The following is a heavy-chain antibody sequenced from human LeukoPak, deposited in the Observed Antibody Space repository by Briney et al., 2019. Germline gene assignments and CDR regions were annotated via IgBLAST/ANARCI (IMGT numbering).Heavy chain of an antibody. J-gene: IGHJ4*02. CDR1: GFTFSSYA. D-gene: IGHD6-13*01. CDR3: ARDRQQLYYFDY. Sequence: GGSLRLSCAASGFTFSSYAMHWVRQAPGKGLEWVAVVLYDGSNKYYADSVKGRFAISRDNSKNTLYLQMNSLRPEDTAVYYCARDRQQLYYFDYWGQGTLVTVSS. CDR2: VLYDGSNK. V-gene: IGHV3-30*09.